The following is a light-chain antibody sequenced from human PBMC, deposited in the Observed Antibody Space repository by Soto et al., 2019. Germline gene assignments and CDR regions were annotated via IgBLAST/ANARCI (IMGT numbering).Light chain of an antibody. CDR3: SSYAGSDNLYV. V-gene: IGLV2-8*01. CDR1: SSDVGGYHY. Sequence: QSALTQPPSASGSPGQSVTISCTGTSSDVGGYHYVSWYQQHPGKAPKLIIYEVNERPSGVPDRFSGSKSGNTASLSVSGLQADYEADYYCSSYAGSDNLYVFGTGTKLTVL. CDR2: EVN. J-gene: IGLJ1*01.